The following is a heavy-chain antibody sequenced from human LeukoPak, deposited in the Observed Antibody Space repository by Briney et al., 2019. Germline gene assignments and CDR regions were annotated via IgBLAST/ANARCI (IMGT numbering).Heavy chain of an antibody. J-gene: IGHJ6*03. V-gene: IGHV1-18*01. D-gene: IGHD6-25*01. CDR1: GYTFTSYG. CDR3: ARFAAGGSYYYYMDV. Sequence: ASVKVSCKASGYTFTSYGISWVRQAPGQGLEWMGWISGYNGNTNYAQKLQGRVTMTTDTSTSTAYMELRSLRADDTAVYYCARFAAGGSYYYYMDVWGKGTTVTVSS. CDR2: ISGYNGNT.